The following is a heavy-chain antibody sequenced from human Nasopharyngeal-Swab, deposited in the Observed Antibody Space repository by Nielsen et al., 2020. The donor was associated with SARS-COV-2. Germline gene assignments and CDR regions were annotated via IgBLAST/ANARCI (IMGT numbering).Heavy chain of an antibody. CDR2: INSSGGST. J-gene: IGHJ6*02. Sequence: ASVKVSCKASGYTFTSYYMHWVRQAPGQGLEWMGIINSSGGSTSYAQKFQGRVTMTRDTSTSTVYMELSSLRSEDTAVYYCAVAGGGILGTYYYYGMDVWGQGTTVTVSS. CDR1: GYTFTSYY. CDR3: AVAGGGILGTYYYYGMDV. D-gene: IGHD3-16*01. V-gene: IGHV1-46*01.